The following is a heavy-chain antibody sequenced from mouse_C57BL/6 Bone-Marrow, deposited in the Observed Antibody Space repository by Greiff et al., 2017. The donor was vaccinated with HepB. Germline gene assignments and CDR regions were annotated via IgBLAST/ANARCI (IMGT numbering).Heavy chain of an antibody. CDR1: GYTFTSYW. V-gene: IGHV1-74*01. D-gene: IGHD2-4*01. CDR2: IHPSDSDT. CDR3: AIGDYDGGIAY. J-gene: IGHJ3*01. Sequence: VQLQQPGAELVKPGASVKVSCKASGYTFTSYWMHWVKQRPGQGLEWIGRIHPSDSDTNYNQKFKGKATLTVAKSSSTAYMQLSSLTAEASSVYYCAIGDYDGGIAYWGQGTLVTVSA.